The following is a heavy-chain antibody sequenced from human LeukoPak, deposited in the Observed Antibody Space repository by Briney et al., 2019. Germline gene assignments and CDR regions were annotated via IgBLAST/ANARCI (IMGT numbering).Heavy chain of an antibody. CDR1: SGSISSYY. V-gene: IGHV4-59*12. CDR2: RYYSGTT. Sequence: SETLSLTCTVSSGSISSYYCSWIRQPPGEGLEWIGYRYYSGTTKYNPSLKSRVTISSDTSKSQVSLKLRSLAAADTAVYYCAREPKGRGSYYYPFDYWGRGALAAVSS. J-gene: IGHJ4*02. D-gene: IGHD1-26*01. CDR3: AREPKGRGSYYYPFDY.